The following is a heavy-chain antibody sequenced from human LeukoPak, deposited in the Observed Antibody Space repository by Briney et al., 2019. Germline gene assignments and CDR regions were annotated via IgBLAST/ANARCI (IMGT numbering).Heavy chain of an antibody. CDR1: GGSISSYY. D-gene: IGHD3-22*01. CDR3: ARDRVDSSGYYYYYGIGV. CDR2: LYTSGST. Sequence: PSETLSLTCTVSGGSISSYYWSWIRQPAGKGLEWIGRLYTSGSTNYNPSLKSRLTMSADTSKNQFSLNLRSVTAADTAIYYCARDRVDSSGYYYYYGIGVWGQGTAVTVSS. V-gene: IGHV4-4*07. J-gene: IGHJ6*02.